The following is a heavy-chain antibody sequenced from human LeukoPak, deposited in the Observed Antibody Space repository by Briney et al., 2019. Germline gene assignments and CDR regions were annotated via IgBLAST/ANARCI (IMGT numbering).Heavy chain of an antibody. D-gene: IGHD5-12*01. V-gene: IGHV4-59*01. Sequence: PSETLSLTCSVSGGSISGAYWSWIRQAPGKGLEWIGYIYYRGNTDYNPSLESRGTISIDTSKNHFSLNLTAVTAADTAIYYCARTGSGRDYYGMDVWGQGTSVTVSS. CDR2: IYYRGNT. CDR3: ARTGSGRDYYGMDV. CDR1: GGSISGAY. J-gene: IGHJ6*02.